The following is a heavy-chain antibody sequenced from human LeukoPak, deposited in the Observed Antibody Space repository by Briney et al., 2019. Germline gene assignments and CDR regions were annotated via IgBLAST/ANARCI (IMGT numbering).Heavy chain of an antibody. CDR3: ARESDSSGWYDS. CDR1: GFSFDDYA. V-gene: IGHV3-43*02. Sequence: QPGGSLRLSCAAPGFSFDDYAIHWVRQAPGKGLEWVSLISGDGGSTFYADSVKGRFTISRDNSKNSLYLQMSSLRSEDTALYYCARESDSSGWYDSWGQGTLVTVSS. CDR2: ISGDGGST. D-gene: IGHD3-22*01. J-gene: IGHJ5*01.